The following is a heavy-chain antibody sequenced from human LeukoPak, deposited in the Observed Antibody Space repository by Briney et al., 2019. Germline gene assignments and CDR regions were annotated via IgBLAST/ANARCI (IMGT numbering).Heavy chain of an antibody. CDR3: TTAGAGVYGDYDYYYGMDV. D-gene: IGHD4-17*01. V-gene: IGHV3-15*07. CDR1: GFSLSDAW. J-gene: IGHJ6*02. Sequence: GGSLRLSCAASGFSLSDAWMNWVRQAPGKGLEWVGRIKSKTDGGTTDYAAPVKGRFTISRDDSKNTLYLQMNSLKTEDTAVYYCTTAGAGVYGDYDYYYGMDVWGQGTTVTVSS. CDR2: IKSKTDGGTT.